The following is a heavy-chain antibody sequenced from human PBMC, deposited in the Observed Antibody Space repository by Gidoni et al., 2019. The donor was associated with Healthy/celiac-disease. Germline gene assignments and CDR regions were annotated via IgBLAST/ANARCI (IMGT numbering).Heavy chain of an antibody. J-gene: IGHJ6*02. V-gene: IGHV3-33*01. Sequence: QVQLVESGGGVVQQGRSLRLSCAASGFTFTRYGMHWVRQAPGKGLEWVAVIWDDGSNKYYADSGKGRLTISRDNSKNTLYLQMNSLRAEETAVYYCARGGGGSSTSGPSYYYGMDVWGQGPTVTVSS. CDR3: ARGGGGSSTSGPSYYYGMDV. CDR2: IWDDGSNK. CDR1: GFTFTRYG. D-gene: IGHD2-2*01.